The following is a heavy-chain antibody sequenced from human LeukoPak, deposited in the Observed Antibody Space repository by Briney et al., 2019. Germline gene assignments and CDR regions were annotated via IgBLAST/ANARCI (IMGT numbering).Heavy chain of an antibody. D-gene: IGHD1-26*01. CDR3: AKDFGGSYIYYFDY. V-gene: IGHV3-23*01. J-gene: IGHJ4*02. CDR2: ISGYGVSI. Sequence: GGSLRLSCEASGFTFSGNAMSRVRQAPGRGLEWVSSISGYGVSIYYADSVKGRFTISRDNSRDTLYLQMNSLGAEDTAVYYCAKDFGGSYIYYFDYWGQGTLVTVSS. CDR1: GFTFSGNA.